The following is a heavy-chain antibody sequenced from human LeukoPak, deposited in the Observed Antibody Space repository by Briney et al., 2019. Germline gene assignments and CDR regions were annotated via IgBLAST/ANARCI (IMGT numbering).Heavy chain of an antibody. D-gene: IGHD3-10*01. J-gene: IGHJ4*02. CDR2: ISSSGSTI. CDR3: AKSGIRGANYYGSGSYPDY. Sequence: GGSLRLSCAASGFAFSDYYMSWIRQAPGKGLEWVSYISSSGSTIYYADSVKGRFTISRDNAKNSLYLQMNSLRAEDTAVYYCAKSGIRGANYYGSGSYPDYWGQGTLVTVSS. V-gene: IGHV3-11*01. CDR1: GFAFSDYY.